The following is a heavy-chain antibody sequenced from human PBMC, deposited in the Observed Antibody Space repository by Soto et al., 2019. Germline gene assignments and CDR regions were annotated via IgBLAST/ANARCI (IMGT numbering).Heavy chain of an antibody. CDR3: AKSRQGYGNYDFDY. CDR1: GFTFRTYD. J-gene: IGHJ4*02. V-gene: IGHV3-23*01. CDR2: ISGGGTTT. Sequence: GGSLRLSCAASGFTFRTYDMTWVRQAPGQGLEWVSSISGGGTTTYYADSVKGRFTISRDNSNSTLYLQMNSLRAEDTAVYYCAKSRQGYGNYDFDYWGQGALVTVSS. D-gene: IGHD1-7*01.